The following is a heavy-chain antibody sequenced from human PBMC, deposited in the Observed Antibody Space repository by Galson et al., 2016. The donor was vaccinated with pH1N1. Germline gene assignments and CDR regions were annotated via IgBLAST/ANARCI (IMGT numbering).Heavy chain of an antibody. D-gene: IGHD2-21*02. J-gene: IGHJ4*02. CDR2: IRYDGSNK. CDR1: GFTFSRYG. Sequence: SLRLSCAASGFTFSRYGMHWVRQAPGKGLEWVAFIRYDGSNKYYADSVKGRFTISRDSSKNTLYLQMNSLRAEDTAVYYCAKNQETRGGDCYWCSGFDYWGQGTLVTVSS. V-gene: IGHV3-30*02. CDR3: AKNQETRGGDCYWCSGFDY.